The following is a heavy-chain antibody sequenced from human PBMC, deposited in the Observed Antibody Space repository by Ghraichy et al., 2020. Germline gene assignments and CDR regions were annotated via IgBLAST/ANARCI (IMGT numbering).Heavy chain of an antibody. CDR2: IYYSGST. CDR1: GGSISSYY. D-gene: IGHD5-24*01. Sequence: SETLSLTCTVSGGSISSYYWSWIRQPLGKGLEWIGYIYYSGSTNYNPSLKSRVTISVDTSKNQFSLKLSSVTAADTAVYYCARTQEMATIYAPLDYWGQGTLVTVSS. V-gene: IGHV4-59*01. CDR3: ARTQEMATIYAPLDY. J-gene: IGHJ4*02.